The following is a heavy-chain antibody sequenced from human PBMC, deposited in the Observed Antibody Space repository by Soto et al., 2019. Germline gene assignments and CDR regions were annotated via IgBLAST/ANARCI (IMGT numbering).Heavy chain of an antibody. Sequence: ASVKVSCKASGYTFTSYGISWVRQAPGQGLEWMGWISVYIGDTNYAQKVRDRVTMTTDTSTSTAYMELRSLRTEDTAVYYCVKDGGTLPNVVNYPFDIWGQGTKVTVSS. CDR1: GYTFTSYG. V-gene: IGHV1-18*01. CDR3: VKDGGTLPNVVNYPFDI. J-gene: IGHJ3*02. CDR2: ISVYIGDT. D-gene: IGHD3-16*01.